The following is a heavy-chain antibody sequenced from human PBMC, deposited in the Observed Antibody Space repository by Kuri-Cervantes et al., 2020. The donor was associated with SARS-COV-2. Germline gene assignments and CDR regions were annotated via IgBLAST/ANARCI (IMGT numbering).Heavy chain of an antibody. CDR2: IYHSGST. D-gene: IGHD5-18*01. CDR1: GGSISSGGYS. V-gene: IGHV4-30-2*01. CDR3: AKTPGYSCGALYFDY. Sequence: LRLSCAVSGGSISSGGYSWSWIRQPPGKGLEWIGYIYHSGSTNYNPSLKSRVTISVDKSKNQFSLKLSSVTAADTAVYYCAKTPGYSCGALYFDYWGQGTLVTVSS. J-gene: IGHJ4*02.